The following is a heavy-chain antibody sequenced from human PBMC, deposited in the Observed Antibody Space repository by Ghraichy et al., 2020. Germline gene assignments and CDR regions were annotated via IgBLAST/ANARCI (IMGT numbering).Heavy chain of an antibody. J-gene: IGHJ6*02. CDR2: IDYSGST. V-gene: IGHV4-59*01. D-gene: IGHD4-11*01. CDR3: ARVPFYSNYDGGFVRYYYGMDV. Sequence: WGGVRQPPGEGLEWIGYIDYSGSTNYNPSLKSRVTISVDTSKNQFSLKRSSVTAADTAVYYCARVPFYSNYDGGFVRYYYGMDVWGQGTTVTVS.